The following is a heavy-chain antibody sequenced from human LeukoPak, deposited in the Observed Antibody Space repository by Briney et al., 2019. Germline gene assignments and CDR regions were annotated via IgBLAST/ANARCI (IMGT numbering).Heavy chain of an antibody. V-gene: IGHV1-2*02. J-gene: IGHJ4*02. Sequence: GASVRVSFKASGSTFIGYYMHWVRQAPGQGREWMGWINPNSGGTNYAQKFQGRVTMTRDTSISTAYMELSRLRSDDTAVYYCAREHLTPTPDFDYWGQGTLVTVSS. CDR2: INPNSGGT. CDR1: GSTFIGYY. CDR3: AREHLTPTPDFDY.